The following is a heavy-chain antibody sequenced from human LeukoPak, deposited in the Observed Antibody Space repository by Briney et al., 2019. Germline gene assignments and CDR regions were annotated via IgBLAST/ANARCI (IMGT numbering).Heavy chain of an antibody. D-gene: IGHD2-2*01. CDR3: ARDQTQLGPTTVDY. J-gene: IGHJ4*02. CDR1: GFSFSSSW. CDR2: ISSDGTDI. Sequence: GGSLRLSCLASGFSFSSSWMHWVRQTPGKELLWLSRISSDGTDIKYADSVQGRFIISRDNAKNTLYLQMYNLRVEDTAVCYCARDQTQLGPTTVDYWGQGTLVTVSS. V-gene: IGHV3-74*01.